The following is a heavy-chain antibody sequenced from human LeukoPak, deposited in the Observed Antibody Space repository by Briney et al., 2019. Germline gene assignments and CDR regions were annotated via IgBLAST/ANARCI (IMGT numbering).Heavy chain of an antibody. D-gene: IGHD3-10*01. V-gene: IGHV1-2*02. CDR1: GYTFTGYY. CDR3: ARARPYGSGSYYNVDYYYYYYMDV. CDR2: INPNSGGT. Sequence: ASVRVSCKASGYTFTGYYMHWVRQAPGQGLEWMGWINPNSGGTNYAQKFQGRVTMTRDTSISTAYMELSRLRSDDTAVYYCARARPYGSGSYYNVDYYYYYYMDVWGKGTTVTISS. J-gene: IGHJ6*03.